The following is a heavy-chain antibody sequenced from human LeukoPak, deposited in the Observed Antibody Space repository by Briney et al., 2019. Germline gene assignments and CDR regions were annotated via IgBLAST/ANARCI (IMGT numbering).Heavy chain of an antibody. J-gene: IGHJ4*02. CDR2: IKQDGSEK. D-gene: IGHD3-22*01. V-gene: IGHV3-7*03. CDR1: GFTFSSYW. CDR3: ARDVLYDSIAYYSDC. Sequence: PGGSLRLSCAASGFTFSSYWMSWVRQAPGKGLEWVANIKQDGSEKYYVDSVKGRFTISRDNAKHSLYLQMNSLTTEDTAFYYCARDVLYDSIAYYSDCWGQGTLVTVSS.